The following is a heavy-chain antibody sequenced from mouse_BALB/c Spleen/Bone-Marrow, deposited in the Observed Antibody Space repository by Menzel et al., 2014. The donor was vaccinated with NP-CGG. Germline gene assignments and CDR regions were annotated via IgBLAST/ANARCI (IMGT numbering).Heavy chain of an antibody. CDR1: GYSFTTYW. D-gene: IGHD2-1*01. V-gene: IGHV1-61*01. J-gene: IGHJ3*01. CDR3: AREKVYYGISWFAY. CDR2: IHPSDSET. Sequence: QVQLQQSGTEVVRPGASVKLSCKASGYSFTTYWMNWVKQRPGQGLEWIGMIHPSDSETRLNQKFKDKATLTVDKFSSTAYRQLNSPTSEDSAVYYCAREKVYYGISWFAYWGQGTLVTVSA.